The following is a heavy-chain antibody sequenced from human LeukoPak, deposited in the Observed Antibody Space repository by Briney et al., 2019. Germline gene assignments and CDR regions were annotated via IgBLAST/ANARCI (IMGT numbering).Heavy chain of an antibody. Sequence: GSLRLSCAASGFTFSSYSMNWVRQAPGKGLEWVSSISSSSSYIYYADSVKGRFTISRDNSKNTLYLQMNSLRAEDTAVYYCARDQGPFDYQNPGYWGQGTLVTVSS. J-gene: IGHJ4*02. CDR1: GFTFSSYS. CDR3: ARDQGPFDYQNPGY. CDR2: ISSSSSYI. D-gene: IGHD3-9*01. V-gene: IGHV3-21*01.